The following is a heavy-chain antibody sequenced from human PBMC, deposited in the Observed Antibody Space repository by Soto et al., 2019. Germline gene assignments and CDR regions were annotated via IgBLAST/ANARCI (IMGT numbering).Heavy chain of an antibody. D-gene: IGHD3-10*01. CDR3: ARDSGSGYYYYYMDV. V-gene: IGHV3-33*01. CDR2: IWYDGSNT. Sequence: GGSLRLSCAASGFSFSSYGMHWARQAPGKGLEWVAGIWYDGSNTYYADSVKGRFTISRDNSKNTLYLQLNSPRVEDTAVYYSARDSGSGYYYYYMDVWGNGTTVTVSS. CDR1: GFSFSSYG. J-gene: IGHJ6*03.